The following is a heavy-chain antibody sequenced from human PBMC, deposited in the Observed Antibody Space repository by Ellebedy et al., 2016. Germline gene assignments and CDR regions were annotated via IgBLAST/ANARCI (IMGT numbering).Heavy chain of an antibody. CDR3: AKDPDIVVVPAAKLFDY. CDR2: ISYDGSNK. Sequence: GGSLRLSXAASGFTFSSYGMHWVRQAPGKGLEWVAVISYDGSNKYYADSVKGRFTISRDNSKNTLYLQMNSLRAEDTAVYYCAKDPDIVVVPAAKLFDYWGQGTLVTVSS. D-gene: IGHD2-2*01. V-gene: IGHV3-30*18. CDR1: GFTFSSYG. J-gene: IGHJ4*02.